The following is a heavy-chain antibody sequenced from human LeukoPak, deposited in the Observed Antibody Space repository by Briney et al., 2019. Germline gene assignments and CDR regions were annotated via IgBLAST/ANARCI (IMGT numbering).Heavy chain of an antibody. J-gene: IGHJ5*02. Sequence: GASVKVSCKASGYTFTDFGISWVRQAPGQGLEWMGGINTYKGNANYRQRFQGRFTMTIDTATNTAFMVLRSLRSDDTAVYYCARDQRVGGTAFYRPFDPWGQGTPVTVSS. CDR2: INTYKGNA. V-gene: IGHV1-18*01. CDR1: GYTFTDFG. D-gene: IGHD3/OR15-3a*01. CDR3: ARDQRVGGTAFYRPFDP.